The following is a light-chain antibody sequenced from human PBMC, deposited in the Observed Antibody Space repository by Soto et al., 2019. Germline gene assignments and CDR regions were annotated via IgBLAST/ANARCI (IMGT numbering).Light chain of an antibody. V-gene: IGKV3-20*01. CDR3: QQYYSSWT. Sequence: EIVLTQSPGTLSLSPGERATLSCRASQSISGTFLAWYQHTPGQAPRVLIYGASRSATGIPDRFSGSGSGKDFTLTISRLEPEDFALYYCQQYYSSWTFGQGTKVEMK. CDR1: QSISGTF. CDR2: GAS. J-gene: IGKJ1*01.